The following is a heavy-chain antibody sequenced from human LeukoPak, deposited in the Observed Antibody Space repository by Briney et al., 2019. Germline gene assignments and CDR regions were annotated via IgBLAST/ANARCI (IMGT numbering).Heavy chain of an antibody. D-gene: IGHD2-15*01. V-gene: IGHV4-39*07. CDR2: IYYSGNT. CDR3: ARIHRYCSGGACYVLDN. CDR1: GGSISTSAYY. J-gene: IGHJ4*02. Sequence: PSETLSLTCIVSGGSISTSAYYWGWIRQPPGEGLQWIGSIYYSGNTYYNSSLNSRVTISVDTSRNQFSLQLSSVTAADTAVYYCARIHRYCSGGACYVLDNWGQGTLVAVSS.